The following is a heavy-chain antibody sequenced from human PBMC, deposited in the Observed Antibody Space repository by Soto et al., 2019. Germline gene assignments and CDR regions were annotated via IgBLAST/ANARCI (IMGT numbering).Heavy chain of an antibody. CDR2: TYYRSKWYN. V-gene: IGHV6-1*01. Sequence: PSQTLSLTCAISGDSVSSNSAAWNWIRQSPSRGLEWLGRTYYRSKWYNDYAVSVKSRITINPDTSKNQFSLQLNSVTPEDTAVYYCARATSLRIAVAGGHRGRALFGAFDIWGQGTMVTVSS. J-gene: IGHJ3*02. CDR1: GDSVSSNSAA. D-gene: IGHD6-19*01. CDR3: ARATSLRIAVAGGHRGRALFGAFDI.